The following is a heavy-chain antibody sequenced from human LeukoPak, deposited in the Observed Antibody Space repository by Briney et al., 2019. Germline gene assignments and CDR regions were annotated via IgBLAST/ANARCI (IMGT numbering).Heavy chain of an antibody. CDR2: IYYSGST. D-gene: IGHD6-13*01. CDR1: GGSISSYY. CDR3: ARERIAAAGRGSFDY. J-gene: IGHJ4*02. Sequence: SETLSLTCTVSGGSISSYYWSWIRQPPGKGLEWIGYIYYSGSTNYNPSLKSRVTISVDTSKNQFSLKLSPVTAADTAVYYCARERIAAAGRGSFDYWGQGTLVTVSS. V-gene: IGHV4-59*01.